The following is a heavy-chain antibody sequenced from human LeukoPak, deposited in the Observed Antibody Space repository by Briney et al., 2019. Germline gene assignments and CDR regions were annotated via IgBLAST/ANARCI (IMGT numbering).Heavy chain of an antibody. J-gene: IGHJ3*02. CDR2: IYSGGTT. Sequence: GGSLRLSCAASGFTVSTNYMSWVRQAPGKGLEWVSVIYSGGTTYYADSVKGRFTISRDKSKNTLYLQMNSLRAEDTAMYYCASPTSGQSFDIWGQGTMVTISS. CDR1: GFTVSTNY. CDR3: ASPTSGQSFDI. V-gene: IGHV3-53*01. D-gene: IGHD6-19*01.